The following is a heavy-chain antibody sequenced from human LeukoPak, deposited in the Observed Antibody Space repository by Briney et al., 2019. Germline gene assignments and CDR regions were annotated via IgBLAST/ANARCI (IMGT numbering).Heavy chain of an antibody. CDR2: FDPEDGET. CDR1: GYTLTELS. V-gene: IGHV1-24*01. J-gene: IGHJ4*02. CDR3: AASIVGAAIFDY. D-gene: IGHD1-26*01. Sequence: ASVKVSCKVSGYTLTELSMHWVRQAPGKGLEWMGGFDPEDGETIYAQKLQGRVTMTEDTSTDTAYMELSSLRSEDTAVYYCAASIVGAAIFDYWGQGTLVTVSS.